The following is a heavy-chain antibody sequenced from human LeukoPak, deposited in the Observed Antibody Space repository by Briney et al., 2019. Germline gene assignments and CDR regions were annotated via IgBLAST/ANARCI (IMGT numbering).Heavy chain of an antibody. V-gene: IGHV3-30-3*01. Sequence: LTGGSPRLSCAASGFTFSSYAMHWVRQAPGKGLEWVAVISYDGSNKYYADSVKGRFTISRDNSKNTLYLQMNSLRAEDTAVYYCARTREVVVLDYWGQGTLVTVSS. J-gene: IGHJ4*02. D-gene: IGHD2-2*01. CDR1: GFTFSSYA. CDR3: ARTREVVVLDY. CDR2: ISYDGSNK.